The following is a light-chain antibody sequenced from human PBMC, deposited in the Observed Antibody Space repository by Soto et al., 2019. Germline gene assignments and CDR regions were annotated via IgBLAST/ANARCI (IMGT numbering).Light chain of an antibody. J-gene: IGKJ3*01. CDR3: QQYTTSPFA. CDR2: GAS. Sequence: EIGLAQSPGTLSLWPGARTTRCCMASHSVGSNYLAWYQQKPGQAPRVLIYGASSRATGIPDTFSGRGSGADFTLTISRLEHEDFAVHYCQQYTTSPFAFGPATNAD. V-gene: IGKV3-20*01. CDR1: HSVGSNY.